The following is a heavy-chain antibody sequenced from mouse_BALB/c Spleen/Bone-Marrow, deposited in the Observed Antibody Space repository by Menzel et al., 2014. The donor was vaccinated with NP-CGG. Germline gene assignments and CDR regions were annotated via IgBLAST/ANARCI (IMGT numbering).Heavy chain of an antibody. CDR3: ARFSSGYQAWFAY. CDR2: IYPGNVNT. Sequence: VQLQQSGPGLVKPGASVRISCKASGYTFTNYYIHWVKQRPGQGLEWIGWIYPGNVNTKYNEKFKDKATLTADKSSSTAYMQFSSLTSEDSAVYFCARFSSGYQAWFAYWSQGTLVTVSA. CDR1: GYTFTNYY. J-gene: IGHJ3*01. V-gene: IGHV1S56*01. D-gene: IGHD3-1*01.